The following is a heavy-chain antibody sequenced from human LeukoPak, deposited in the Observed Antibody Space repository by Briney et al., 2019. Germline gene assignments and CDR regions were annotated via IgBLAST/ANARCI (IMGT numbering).Heavy chain of an antibody. Sequence: GGSLRLSCAASGFTFSSYGMHWVCPAPGKGLERVAVIWYDGSNKYYADSVKGRFTISRDNSKNTLYLQMNSLRAEDTAVYYCARDAGRYFDWLGYWGQRTLVTVSS. J-gene: IGHJ4*02. CDR2: IWYDGSNK. CDR1: GFTFSSYG. CDR3: ARDAGRYFDWLGY. D-gene: IGHD3-9*01. V-gene: IGHV3-33*01.